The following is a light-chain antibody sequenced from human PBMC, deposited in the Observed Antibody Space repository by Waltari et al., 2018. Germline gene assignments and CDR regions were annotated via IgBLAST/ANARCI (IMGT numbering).Light chain of an antibody. Sequence: DIVMTQSPDSLAVSLGERATINCQSSQSVLSSSNNKNYLGWNQQKPGHPPKRLISWAATRESGVPDRFSGSGSGTDFTLTISSLQAEDVAVYYCQQCYSSPYTFGQGTKLEIK. V-gene: IGKV4-1*01. J-gene: IGKJ2*01. CDR1: QSVLSSSNNKNY. CDR2: WAA. CDR3: QQCYSSPYT.